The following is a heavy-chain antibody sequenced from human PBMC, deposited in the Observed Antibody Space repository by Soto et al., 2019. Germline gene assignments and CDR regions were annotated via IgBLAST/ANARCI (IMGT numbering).Heavy chain of an antibody. D-gene: IGHD2-15*01. CDR3: AKETYSGPLDY. CDR1: GFTFSSYG. Sequence: QVQLVESGGGVVQHGRSLRLSCAASGFTFSSYGMHWVRQAPGKGLEWVAVISYDGSNKYYADSVKGRFTISRDNSKNTLYLQMNSLRAEDMAVYYCAKETYSGPLDYWGQGTLVTVSS. J-gene: IGHJ4*02. CDR2: ISYDGSNK. V-gene: IGHV3-30*18.